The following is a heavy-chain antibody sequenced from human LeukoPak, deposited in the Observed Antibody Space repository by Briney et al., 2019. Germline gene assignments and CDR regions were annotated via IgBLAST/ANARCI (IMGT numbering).Heavy chain of an antibody. V-gene: IGHV3-48*03. Sequence: PGGSLRLSCAASGFTFSNHEMNWVRQAPGKGLEWVSYISSSGDSIFHADSVKGRFTISRDNAKNSLYLQMNSLRAEDTAVYYCARDQNYYDSSGYYYSELDYWGQGTLVTVSS. CDR2: ISSSGDSI. D-gene: IGHD3-22*01. CDR1: GFTFSNHE. CDR3: ARDQNYYDSSGYYYSELDY. J-gene: IGHJ4*02.